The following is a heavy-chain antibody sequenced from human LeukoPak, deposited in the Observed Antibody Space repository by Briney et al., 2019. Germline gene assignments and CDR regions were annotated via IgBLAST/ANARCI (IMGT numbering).Heavy chain of an antibody. Sequence: SVKVSCKASGGTLSSYAISWVRQAPGQGLEWMGGIIPIFGTANYAQKFQGRVTITADESTSTAYMELSSLRSEGTAVYYCARDLHSIKLVYWGQGTLVTVSS. CDR1: GGTLSSYA. V-gene: IGHV1-69*13. D-gene: IGHD6-6*01. CDR3: ARDLHSIKLVY. J-gene: IGHJ4*02. CDR2: IIPIFGTA.